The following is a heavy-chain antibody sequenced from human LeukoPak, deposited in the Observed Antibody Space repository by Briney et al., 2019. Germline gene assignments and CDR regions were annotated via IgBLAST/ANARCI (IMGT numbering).Heavy chain of an antibody. V-gene: IGHV5-51*01. CDR3: ARCYGSGSYYKRPFDY. J-gene: IGHJ4*02. D-gene: IGHD3-10*01. Sequence: GESLKISCQASGYGFTTYWIAWVRHMPGKGLEWMGIIYPGDSDTRYSPSFQGQVTFSADRSISTAYLQWSSLKASDTAMYFCARCYGSGSYYKRPFDYWGQGTLVTVSS. CDR2: IYPGDSDT. CDR1: GYGFTTYW.